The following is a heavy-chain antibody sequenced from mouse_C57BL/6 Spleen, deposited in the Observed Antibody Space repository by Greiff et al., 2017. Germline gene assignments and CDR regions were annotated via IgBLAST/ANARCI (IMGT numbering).Heavy chain of an antibody. CDR3: ARPHYYGSSYFDC. Sequence: VQLQQSGPELVKPGASVKISCKASGYTFTDYYMNWVKQSHGKSLEWIGDINPNNGGTSYNQKFKGKATLTVDKSSSTAYMELRSLTSEDSAVYYCARPHYYGSSYFDCWGQGTTLTVSS. V-gene: IGHV1-26*01. D-gene: IGHD1-1*01. J-gene: IGHJ2*01. CDR1: GYTFTDYY. CDR2: INPNNGGT.